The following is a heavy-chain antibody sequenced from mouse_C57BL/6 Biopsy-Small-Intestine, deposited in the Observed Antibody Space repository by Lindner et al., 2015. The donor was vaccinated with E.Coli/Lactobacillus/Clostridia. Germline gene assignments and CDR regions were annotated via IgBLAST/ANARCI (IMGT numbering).Heavy chain of an antibody. CDR1: GYTLTSYD. J-gene: IGHJ3*02. D-gene: IGHD1-3*01. Sequence: SVKVSCKASGYTLTSYDINWVRQATGQGLEWMGWMNPTSGNTGYAQKFQGRVTMTRNTSISTAYMELSSLRYEDTAVYYCLRGAESSTKWGQGTLVTVS. CDR3: LRGAESSTK. CDR2: MNPTSGNT. V-gene: IGHV1-81*01.